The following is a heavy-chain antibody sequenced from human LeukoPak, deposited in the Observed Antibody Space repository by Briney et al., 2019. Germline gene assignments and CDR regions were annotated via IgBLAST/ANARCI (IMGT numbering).Heavy chain of an antibody. CDR2: IYTSGST. CDR1: GGSFSGYY. J-gene: IGHJ5*02. V-gene: IGHV4-59*10. D-gene: IGHD2-8*02. CDR3: ARVLKPGNWFDP. Sequence: PSETLSLTCAVYGGSFSGYYWSWIRQPAGKGLEWIGRIYTSGSTNYNPSLKSRVTMSVDTSKNQFSLKLSSVTAADTAVYYCARVLKPGNWFDPWGQGTLVTVSS.